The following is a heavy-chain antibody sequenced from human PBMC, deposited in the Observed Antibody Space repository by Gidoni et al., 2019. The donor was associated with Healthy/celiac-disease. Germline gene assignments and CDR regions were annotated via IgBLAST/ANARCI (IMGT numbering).Heavy chain of an antibody. J-gene: IGHJ6*02. CDR1: GFSLSTSGVG. D-gene: IGHD6-6*01. Sequence: QITLKESGPTLVKPTQTLTLTCTFSGFSLSTSGVGVGWIRQPPGKSLEWLALIYWDDDKRYSPSLKSRLTITKDTSKNQVVLTMTNMDPVDTATYYCAHSEESIAARRGYYYYGMDVWGQGTTVTVSS. V-gene: IGHV2-5*02. CDR3: AHSEESIAARRGYYYYGMDV. CDR2: IYWDDDK.